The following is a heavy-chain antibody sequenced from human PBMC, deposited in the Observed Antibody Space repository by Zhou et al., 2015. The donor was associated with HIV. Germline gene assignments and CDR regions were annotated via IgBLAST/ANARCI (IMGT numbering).Heavy chain of an antibody. CDR1: GFTFSSYA. Sequence: QVQLVESGGGVVQPGRSLRLSCAASGFTFSSYAMHWVRQAPGKGLEWVAVISYDGSNKYYADSVKGRFTISRDNSKNTLYLQMNSLRAEDTAVYYCARDQVGANDYWGQGTLVTVSS. CDR3: ARDQVGANDY. V-gene: IGHV3-30-3*01. J-gene: IGHJ4*02. CDR2: ISYDGSNK. D-gene: IGHD1-26*01.